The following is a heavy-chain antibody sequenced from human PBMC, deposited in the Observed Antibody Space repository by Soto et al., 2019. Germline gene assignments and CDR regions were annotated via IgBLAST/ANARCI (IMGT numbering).Heavy chain of an antibody. V-gene: IGHV4-30-4*01. CDR2: ISNSGST. CDR3: AREPYSESSASYSGPLDS. CDR1: GDSISSGDYF. D-gene: IGHD3-22*01. J-gene: IGHJ4*02. Sequence: SETLSLTCTVSGDSISSGDYFWSWIRQPPGKGLEWIGYISNSGSTFYNPSLKSRVTMSTDTSMNQFSLRLTSVTVADTAVYYCAREPYSESSASYSGPLDSWGRGTLVTVSS.